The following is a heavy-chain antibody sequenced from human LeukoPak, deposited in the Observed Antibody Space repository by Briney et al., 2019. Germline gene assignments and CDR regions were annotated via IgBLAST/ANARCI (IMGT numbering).Heavy chain of an antibody. V-gene: IGHV3-21*05. CDR2: INLDGTDI. CDR3: AGDGVGVLPGDAFDI. Sequence: GGSLRLSCAASGFSFSTHSMNWVRQAPGKGLEWISFINLDGTDIHYGESVKGRFTISRDNAKNSLYLQTHTLRAEDTAVYYCAGDGVGVLPGDAFDIWSQGTMVTVSS. J-gene: IGHJ3*02. D-gene: IGHD1-26*01. CDR1: GFSFSTHS.